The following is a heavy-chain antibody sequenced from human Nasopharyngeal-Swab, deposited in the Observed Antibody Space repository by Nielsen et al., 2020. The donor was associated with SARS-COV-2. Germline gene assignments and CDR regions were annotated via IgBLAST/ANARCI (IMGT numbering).Heavy chain of an antibody. D-gene: IGHD3-10*01. CDR2: MTPNSGNT. CDR3: ARGGSSLGANLEDP. J-gene: IGHJ5*02. Sequence: ASVKVSCKASGGTFSSYAINWVRQSTGQGLEWMGWMTPNSGNTGYAQKFQGRVTMTRNTSTRTAYLELRSLRSEDTAVYYCARGGSSLGANLEDPWGQGTLVIVSS. CDR1: GGTFSSYA. V-gene: IGHV1-8*02.